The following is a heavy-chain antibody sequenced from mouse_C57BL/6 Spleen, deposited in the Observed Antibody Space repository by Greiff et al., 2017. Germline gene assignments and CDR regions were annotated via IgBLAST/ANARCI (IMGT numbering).Heavy chain of an antibody. CDR2: IYPGSGST. V-gene: IGHV1-55*01. CDR1: GYTFTSYW. D-gene: IGHD2-1*01. CDR3: ARSYDNPYWYFDV. J-gene: IGHJ1*03. Sequence: QVQLQQPGAELVKPGASVKLSCKASGYTFTSYWITWVKQRPGQGLEWIGDIYPGSGSTNYNEKFKSKATLTVDKSSSTAYMQLSSLTSEDSAVYYCARSYDNPYWYFDVWGTGTTVTVSS.